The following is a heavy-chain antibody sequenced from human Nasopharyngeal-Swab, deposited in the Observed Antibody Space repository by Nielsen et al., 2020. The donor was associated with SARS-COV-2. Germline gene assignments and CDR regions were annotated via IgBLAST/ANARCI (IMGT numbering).Heavy chain of an antibody. CDR3: ARDWYSSSSDHYYYGMDV. CDR2: IWYDGSNK. Sequence: GGSLRLSCAASGFTFSSYGMHWVRQAPGKGLEWVAVIWYDGSNKYYADSVKGRFTISRDNSMNTLYLQMNSLRAEDTAVYYCARDWYSSSSDHYYYGMDVWGQGTTVTVSS. D-gene: IGHD6-6*01. J-gene: IGHJ6*02. V-gene: IGHV3-33*01. CDR1: GFTFSSYG.